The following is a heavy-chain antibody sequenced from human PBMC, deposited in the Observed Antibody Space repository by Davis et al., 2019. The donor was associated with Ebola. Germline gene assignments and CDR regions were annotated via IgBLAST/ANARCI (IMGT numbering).Heavy chain of an antibody. V-gene: IGHV3-73*01. CDR3: TTYAGARPGFDY. Sequence: GRFTISRDDSKNTAYLQMNSLKTEDTAVYYCTTYAGARPGFDYWGQGTLVTVSS. J-gene: IGHJ4*02. D-gene: IGHD7-27*01.